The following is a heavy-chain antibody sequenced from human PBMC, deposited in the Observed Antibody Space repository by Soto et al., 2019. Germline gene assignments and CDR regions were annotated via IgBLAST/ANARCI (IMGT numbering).Heavy chain of an antibody. D-gene: IGHD3-10*01. J-gene: IGHJ3*02. Sequence: QAQLQESGPGLVKPSETLSLRCTVSDGSITGYYWSWVRQPAGKGLEWIGRIYSTGNANYNPSLKSRVTMSVDTSQNRFSLELTSVTAADTAMYYCVRGDVFDIWGRGTKVTVSS. CDR1: DGSITGYY. CDR2: IYSTGNA. V-gene: IGHV4-4*07. CDR3: VRGDVFDI.